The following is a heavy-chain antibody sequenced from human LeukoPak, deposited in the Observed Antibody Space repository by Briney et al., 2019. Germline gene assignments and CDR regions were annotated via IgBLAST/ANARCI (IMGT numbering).Heavy chain of an antibody. CDR2: ISSSGSTI. V-gene: IGHV3-48*03. CDR1: GFTFSSYE. CDR3: AREGKGDAFDI. J-gene: IGHJ3*02. Sequence: GGSLRLSCAASGFTFSSYEMNWVRQAPGKGLERVSYISSSGSTIYYADSVKGRFTISRDNAKNSLYLQMNSLRAEDTAVYYCAREGKGDAFDIWGQGTMVTVSS.